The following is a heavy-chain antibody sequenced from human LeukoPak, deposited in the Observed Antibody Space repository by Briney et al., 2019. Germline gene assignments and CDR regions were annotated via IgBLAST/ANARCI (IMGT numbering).Heavy chain of an antibody. CDR2: ISGSGGST. D-gene: IGHD2-15*01. CDR3: AKEYCSGGSCYCSR. Sequence: GGSLRLSCAASGFTFSNSAMSWVRQAPGKGLEWVSAISGSGGSTYYADSVKGRSTISRDNSKNTLYLQMNSLRAEDTAVYYCAKEYCSGGSCYCSRWGQGTLVTVSS. CDR1: GFTFSNSA. J-gene: IGHJ4*02. V-gene: IGHV3-23*01.